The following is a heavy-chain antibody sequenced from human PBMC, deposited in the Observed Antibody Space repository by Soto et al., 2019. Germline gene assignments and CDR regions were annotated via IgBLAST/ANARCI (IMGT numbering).Heavy chain of an antibody. J-gene: IGHJ4*02. V-gene: IGHV1-18*01. CDR1: GYTFTSYG. CDR2: INVYNGNT. Sequence: QVQLVQSGAEVKKPGASVKVSCKASGYTFTSYGISWVRQAPGQGLEWMGWINVYNGNTNYAQTLQGRVTMTPDTTTGTASMEMRSLRSDDTAVYYCARDWLGIDYWGQGTMVTVSS. D-gene: IGHD3-10*01. CDR3: ARDWLGIDY.